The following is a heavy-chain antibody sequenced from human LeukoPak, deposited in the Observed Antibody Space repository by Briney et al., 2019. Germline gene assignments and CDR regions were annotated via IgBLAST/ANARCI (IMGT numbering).Heavy chain of an antibody. CDR1: GGSISSGNW. J-gene: IGHJ4*02. CDR3: ARNGHYSLDY. V-gene: IGHV4-4*02. D-gene: IGHD2-21*01. Sequence: PSETLSLTCTVSGGSISSGNWWSWVRQSPGKGLEWFGEIHHTGSTNYNPSLKSRVTISVDKSNNQFSLKLSSVTAADTAVYYCARNGHYSLDYWGQGTLVTVSS. CDR2: IHHTGST.